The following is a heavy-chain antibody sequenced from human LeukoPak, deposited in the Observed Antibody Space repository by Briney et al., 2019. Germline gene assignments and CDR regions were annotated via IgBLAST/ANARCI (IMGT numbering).Heavy chain of an antibody. Sequence: PSETLCLTCAVSGYSISSGYYWGWIRQPSGKGLEWIGSIYHSGSTYYNPSLKSRVTISVDTSKNQFSLKLSSVTAADTAVYYCARGTTYDFWSGYPNWFDPWGLGTLVTVSS. J-gene: IGHJ5*02. V-gene: IGHV4-38-2*01. CDR3: ARGTTYDFWSGYPNWFDP. D-gene: IGHD3-3*01. CDR1: GYSISSGYY. CDR2: IYHSGST.